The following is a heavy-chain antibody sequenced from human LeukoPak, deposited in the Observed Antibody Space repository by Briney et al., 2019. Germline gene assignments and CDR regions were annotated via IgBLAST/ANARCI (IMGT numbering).Heavy chain of an antibody. Sequence: SVKVSCKTSGGTLRSHIFSWVRQAPGQGLEWMGSITPIIDSVKYGQRLEGRVTITTDKYTGTVYMELRSLRTEVTAIYYCARVNLRGSKYNWFDPWGQGTLVTVSS. J-gene: IGHJ5*02. CDR2: ITPIIDSV. CDR1: GGTLRSHI. V-gene: IGHV1-69*08. CDR3: ARVNLRGSKYNWFDP. D-gene: IGHD6-13*01.